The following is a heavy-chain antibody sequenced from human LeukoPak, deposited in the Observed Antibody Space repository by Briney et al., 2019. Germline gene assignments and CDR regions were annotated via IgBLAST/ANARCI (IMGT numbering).Heavy chain of an antibody. J-gene: IGHJ4*02. CDR1: GYTLTGYY. CDR2: MNPNRGGR. V-gene: IGHV1-2*02. Sequence: ASVKVSCKSSGYTLTGYYMHWVRQPPGQGLEWMGWMNPNRGGRNYAQKFQSSVTMTRDASISTAYMEPSRLRSDDTAMYYCAREGIAVAGMDYWGQGTLVTVSS. D-gene: IGHD6-19*01. CDR3: AREGIAVAGMDY.